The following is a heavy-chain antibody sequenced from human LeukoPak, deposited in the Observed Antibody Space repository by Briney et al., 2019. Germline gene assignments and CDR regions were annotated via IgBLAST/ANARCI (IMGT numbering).Heavy chain of an antibody. CDR1: GFTFSTFA. CDR2: IRYDGSNK. Sequence: GGSLRLSCAASGFTFSTFAMIWVRQAPGKGLEWVAFIRYDGSNKYYADSVKGRFTISRDNSKNTLYLQMNSLRAEDTAVYYCAKDSRIAVAGGGFDYWGQGTLVTVSS. D-gene: IGHD6-19*01. J-gene: IGHJ4*02. CDR3: AKDSRIAVAGGGFDY. V-gene: IGHV3-30*02.